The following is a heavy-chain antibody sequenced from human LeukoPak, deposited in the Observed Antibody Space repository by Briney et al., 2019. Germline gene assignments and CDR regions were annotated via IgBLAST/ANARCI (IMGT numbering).Heavy chain of an antibody. D-gene: IGHD3-10*01. CDR3: ARGNYYGSGSYYPFDY. Sequence: QPGGSLRLSCAASGFTFSSFGMHWVRQAPGKGLEWVAVIWYDGSNKYYADSVKGRFTISRDNSKNTLYLQMNSLRAEDTAVYYCARGNYYGSGSYYPFDYWGQGTLVTASS. CDR1: GFTFSSFG. CDR2: IWYDGSNK. J-gene: IGHJ4*02. V-gene: IGHV3-33*01.